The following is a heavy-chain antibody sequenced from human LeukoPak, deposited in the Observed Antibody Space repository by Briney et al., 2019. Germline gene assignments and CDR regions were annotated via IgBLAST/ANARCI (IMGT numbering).Heavy chain of an antibody. CDR3: TKAASSSPGGFDP. V-gene: IGHV3-43D*03. CDR2: ITWDGGST. CDR1: GFTFDDYA. J-gene: IGHJ5*02. Sequence: GGSLRLSCAASGFTFDDYAMHWVRQAPGKGLEWVSLITWDGGSTSYTDSVKGRFTISRDNSKSSLYLQMNSLRAEDTALYYCTKAASSSPGGFDPWGQGTLVTVSS.